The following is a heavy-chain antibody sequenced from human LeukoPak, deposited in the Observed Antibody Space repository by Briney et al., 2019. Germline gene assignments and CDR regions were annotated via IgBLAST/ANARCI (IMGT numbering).Heavy chain of an antibody. CDR2: ITGSGDST. CDR1: GSTFSSYA. V-gene: IGHV3-23*01. D-gene: IGHD6-19*01. Sequence: GGSLRLPCAASGSTFSSYAMSWVRQAPGKGLEWVSAITGSGDSTYYADSVKGRFTISRDNSKSALYLQMNSLRAEDTAVYHCAIHDSSGWYFFWGQGTLATVSS. J-gene: IGHJ4*02. CDR3: AIHDSSGWYFF.